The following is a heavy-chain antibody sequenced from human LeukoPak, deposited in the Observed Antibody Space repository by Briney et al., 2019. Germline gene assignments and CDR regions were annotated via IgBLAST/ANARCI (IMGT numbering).Heavy chain of an antibody. J-gene: IGHJ6*03. CDR2: IDHTGST. CDR1: DDSISIYY. Sequence: SETLSLTCSVSDDSISIYYWSWIRQPPGKGLEWIGYIDHTGSTNYNPSLNSRVTISRDTSKNHFSLELSSVTAADTAVYYCARQSDSSGYYYDYYYYMDVWGKGTTVTVSS. V-gene: IGHV4-59*08. D-gene: IGHD3-22*01. CDR3: ARQSDSSGYYYDYYYYMDV.